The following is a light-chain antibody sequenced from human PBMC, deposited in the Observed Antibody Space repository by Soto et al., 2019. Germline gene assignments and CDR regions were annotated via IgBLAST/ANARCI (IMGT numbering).Light chain of an antibody. CDR2: GAS. CDR1: QSVSNN. CDR3: QQYNNWPRAT. V-gene: IGKV3D-15*01. J-gene: IGKJ4*01. Sequence: EIVLTQSPGTPSLSPGERATLSCRASQSVSNNYLAWYQQKPGQAPRLLIYGASNRATGIPARFSGSGSGTEFNLTISSLQSEDFGVYYCQQYNNWPRATFGGGTKVEIK.